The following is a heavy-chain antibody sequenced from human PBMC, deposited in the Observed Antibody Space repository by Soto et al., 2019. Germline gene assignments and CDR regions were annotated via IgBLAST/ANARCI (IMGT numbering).Heavy chain of an antibody. Sequence: EVQLVESGGGLVQPGGSLRLSCAASGFTFSSYAMHWVRQAPGKGLEYVSAISSNGGSTYYADSVKGRFTISRDNSKNTLYLQMCSLRAEDIAVYYCARQGRAVSSYYFDYWGQGTLVTVSS. CDR2: ISSNGGST. CDR3: ARQGRAVSSYYFDY. J-gene: IGHJ4*02. CDR1: GFTFSSYA. D-gene: IGHD3-10*01. V-gene: IGHV3-64*07.